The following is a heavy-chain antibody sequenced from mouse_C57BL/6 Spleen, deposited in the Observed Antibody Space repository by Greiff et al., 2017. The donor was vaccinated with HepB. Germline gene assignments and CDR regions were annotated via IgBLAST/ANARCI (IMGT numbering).Heavy chain of an antibody. V-gene: IGHV1-50*01. Sequence: VQLQQSGAELVKPGASVKLSCKASGYTFTSYWMQWVKQRPGQGLEWIGEIDPSDSYTNYNQKFKGKATLTVYTSSSTAYMQLSSLTSEDSAVYYCARGATGTFFDYWGQGTTLTVSS. CDR1: GYTFTSYW. CDR2: IDPSDSYT. J-gene: IGHJ2*01. CDR3: ARGATGTFFDY. D-gene: IGHD4-1*02.